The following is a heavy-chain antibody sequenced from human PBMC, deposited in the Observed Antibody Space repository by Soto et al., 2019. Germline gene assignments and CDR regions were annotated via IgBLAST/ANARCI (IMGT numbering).Heavy chain of an antibody. V-gene: IGHV3-23*01. CDR2: ISGSGGST. CDR1: GFTFISYA. CDR3: AKDLSLEWLYYYYYGMDV. Sequence: GSLRLSCAASGFTFISYAMSWVRQAPGKGLEWVSAISGSGGSTYYADSVKGRFTISRDNSKNTLYLQMNSLRAEDTAVYYCAKDLSLEWLYYYYYGMDVWGQGTTVTVSS. D-gene: IGHD3-3*01. J-gene: IGHJ6*02.